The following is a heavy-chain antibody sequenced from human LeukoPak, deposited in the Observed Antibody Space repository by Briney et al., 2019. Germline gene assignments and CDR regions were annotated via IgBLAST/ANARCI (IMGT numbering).Heavy chain of an antibody. Sequence: SETLSLTCAVYGGSFSGYYWSWIRQPPGKGLEWIGEINHSGSTNYNPSLKSRVTISVDTSKNQFSLKLSSVTAADTAVYYCARVQWLFRRKPFDYWGRGTLVTVSS. CDR3: ARVQWLFRRKPFDY. V-gene: IGHV4-34*01. D-gene: IGHD6-19*01. CDR1: GGSFSGYY. CDR2: INHSGST. J-gene: IGHJ4*02.